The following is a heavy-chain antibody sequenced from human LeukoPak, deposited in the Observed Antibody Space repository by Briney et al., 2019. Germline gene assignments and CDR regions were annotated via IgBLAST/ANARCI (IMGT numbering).Heavy chain of an antibody. Sequence: ASETLSLTCTVSGGSISSSSYYWGWIRQPPGKGLEWIGSIYYSGSTYYNPSLKSRVTISVDTSKNQFSLKLSSVTAADTAVYYCARVYGSGSYYNGYYYYYMDVWGKGTTVTISS. D-gene: IGHD3-10*01. J-gene: IGHJ6*03. V-gene: IGHV4-39*01. CDR2: IYYSGST. CDR3: ARVYGSGSYYNGYYYYYMDV. CDR1: GGSISSSSYY.